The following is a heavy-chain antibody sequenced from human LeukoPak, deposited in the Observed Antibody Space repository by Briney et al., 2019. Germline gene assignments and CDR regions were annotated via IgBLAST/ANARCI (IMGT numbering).Heavy chain of an antibody. CDR2: ISNSGST. CDR1: GGSVSSYY. V-gene: IGHV4-59*08. CDR3: ARRPSRLVLDY. Sequence: PSETLSLTCTVSGGSVSSYYWSWIRQPPGKGLEWIGYISNSGSTNYNPSLKSRVTISIDTSRNQFSLKMSSVTAADTAVYYCARRPSRLVLDYWGPGTLVTVSS. J-gene: IGHJ4*02.